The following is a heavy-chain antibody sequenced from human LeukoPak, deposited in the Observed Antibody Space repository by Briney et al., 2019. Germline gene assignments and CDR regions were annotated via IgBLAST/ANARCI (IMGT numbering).Heavy chain of an antibody. J-gene: IGHJ3*02. Sequence: GGSLRLSCAASGFTFSNFWMSWVRQAPGKGLEWVANIDQDGSEKYYVDSVKGRFTISRDNARNPLYLQMNSLRDEDTAIYYCAKDFVGRAFDIWGQGTMVTVSS. D-gene: IGHD2-21*01. CDR2: IDQDGSEK. CDR3: AKDFVGRAFDI. V-gene: IGHV3-7*05. CDR1: GFTFSNFW.